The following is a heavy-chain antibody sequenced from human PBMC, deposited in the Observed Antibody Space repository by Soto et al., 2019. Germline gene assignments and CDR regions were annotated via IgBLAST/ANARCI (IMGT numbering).Heavy chain of an antibody. CDR3: ANLVGATYFDH. CDR1: GFIVSSNY. D-gene: IGHD1-26*01. Sequence: EVQLVESGGGLVQPGGSLRLSCAASGFIVSSNYMNWVRQAPGKGLEWVSVIYSGGSTYYADSVKGRFTISRDNSKTTLYLQMNSLRAEDTAVYYCANLVGATYFDHWGQGTLVTVSS. V-gene: IGHV3-66*01. J-gene: IGHJ4*02. CDR2: IYSGGST.